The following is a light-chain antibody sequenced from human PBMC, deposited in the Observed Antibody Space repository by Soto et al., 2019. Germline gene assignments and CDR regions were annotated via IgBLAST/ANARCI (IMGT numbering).Light chain of an antibody. CDR2: DAS. Sequence: ENVLTQSPGTLSLSPGERATLSCRASQSVTSSYVAWYQQKPGQAPRLLMYDASSRAAGIPDRFSGSGSGTEFTLIISRLEPDDFAVYYCQQYGSSPWTFGQGTKVEIK. V-gene: IGKV3-20*01. CDR3: QQYGSSPWT. J-gene: IGKJ1*01. CDR1: QSVTSSY.